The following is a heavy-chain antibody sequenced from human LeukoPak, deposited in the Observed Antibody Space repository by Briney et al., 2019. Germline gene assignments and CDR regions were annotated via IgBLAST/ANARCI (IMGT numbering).Heavy chain of an antibody. CDR2: IYYSGST. CDR1: GGSISSGGYY. J-gene: IGHJ4*02. CDR3: AREGLGRRDGYNYIDY. D-gene: IGHD5-24*01. V-gene: IGHV4-31*03. Sequence: SETLSLTCTVSGGSISSGGYYWSWIRQHPGKGLEWIGYIYYSGSTYYNPSLKSRVTISVDTPKNQFSLKLSSVTAADTAVYYCAREGLGRRDGYNYIDYWGQGTLVTVSS.